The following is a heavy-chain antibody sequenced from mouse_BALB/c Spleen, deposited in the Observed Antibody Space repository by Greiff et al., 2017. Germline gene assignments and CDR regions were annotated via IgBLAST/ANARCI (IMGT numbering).Heavy chain of an antibody. CDR3: ARDGYGMDY. CDR2: ISSGGSYT. CDR1: GFTFSSYA. Sequence: DVHLVESGGGLVKPGGSLKLSCAASGFTFSSYAMSWVRQSPEKRLEWVAEISSGGSYTYYPDTVTGRFTISRDNAKNTLYLEMSSLRSEDTAMYYCARDGYGMDYWGQGTSVTVSS. V-gene: IGHV5-9-4*01. J-gene: IGHJ4*01. D-gene: IGHD2-2*01.